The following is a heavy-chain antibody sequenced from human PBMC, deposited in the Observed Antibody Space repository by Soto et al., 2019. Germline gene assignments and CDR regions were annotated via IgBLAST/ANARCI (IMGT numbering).Heavy chain of an antibody. J-gene: IGHJ4*02. CDR2: IYYSGST. CDR3: ARDGTGYGDFDY. V-gene: IGHV4-31*11. Sequence: QVQLQESGPGLVKPSQTLCLSCAVSGGSISSGGYYWTWIRQHPGKGLEWIGYIYYSGSTYYNPSLKSRVTISVDTSKNQFSLKLSSVTAEDTAVYYCARDGTGYGDFDYWGQGTLVTVSS. D-gene: IGHD5-12*01. CDR1: GGSISSGGYY.